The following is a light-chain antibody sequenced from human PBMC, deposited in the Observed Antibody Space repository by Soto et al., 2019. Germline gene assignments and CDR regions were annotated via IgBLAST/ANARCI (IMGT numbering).Light chain of an antibody. J-gene: IGKJ1*01. V-gene: IGKV1-5*03. CDR1: QSISSW. CDR2: KAS. CDR3: QQYNSYS. Sequence: DIQMTQSPSTLSASVGARVPITCRASQSISSWLAWYQQKPGKAPKLLIYKASTLKSGVPSRFSGSGSGTEFTLTISSLQPDDFATYYCQQYNSYSFGQGTKVDIK.